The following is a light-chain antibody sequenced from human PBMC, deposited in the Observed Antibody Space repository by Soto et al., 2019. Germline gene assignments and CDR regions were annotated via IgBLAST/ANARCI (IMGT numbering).Light chain of an antibody. Sequence: QSVLTQPPSVSWAPGQRVTISCTGSSSNIGAGYDVHWYQQLPGTAPKLLIYGNSNRPSGVPDRFSGSKSGTSASLAITGLQAEDEADYYCQSYDSSLSVRYVFGTGTKVTVL. CDR3: QSYDSSLSVRYV. J-gene: IGLJ1*01. CDR1: SSNIGAGYD. V-gene: IGLV1-40*01. CDR2: GNS.